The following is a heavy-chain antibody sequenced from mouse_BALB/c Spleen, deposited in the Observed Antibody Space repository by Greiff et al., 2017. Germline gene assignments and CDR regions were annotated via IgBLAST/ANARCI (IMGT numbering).Heavy chain of an antibody. CDR3: ARENYRYGAWFAD. Sequence: DVKLVESGGGLVQPGGSLKLSCAASGFTFSSYGMSWVRQTPDKRLELVATINSNGGSTYYPDSVKGRFTISRDNAKNTLYLQMSSLKSEDTAMYYCARENYRYGAWFADWGQGTLVTVSA. J-gene: IGHJ3*01. CDR1: GFTFSSYG. D-gene: IGHD2-14*01. V-gene: IGHV5-6-3*01. CDR2: INSNGGST.